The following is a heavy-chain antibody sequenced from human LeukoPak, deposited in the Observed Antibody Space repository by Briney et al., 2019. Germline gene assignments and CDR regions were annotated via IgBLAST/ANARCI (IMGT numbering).Heavy chain of an antibody. D-gene: IGHD4-17*01. CDR2: IYHSGST. Sequence: SGTLSLTCAVSGGSISSSNWWSWVRQPPGKGLEWIGEIYHSGSTNYNPSLKSRVTISVDKSNNQFSLKLSSVTAADTAVYYCARATDYGDYVEAFDIWGQGTMVTVSS. CDR1: GGSISSSNW. V-gene: IGHV4-4*02. CDR3: ARATDYGDYVEAFDI. J-gene: IGHJ3*02.